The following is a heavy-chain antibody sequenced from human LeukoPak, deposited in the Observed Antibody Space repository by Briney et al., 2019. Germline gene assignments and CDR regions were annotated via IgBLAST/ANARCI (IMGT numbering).Heavy chain of an antibody. CDR2: IYSSGTT. CDR1: GFTFSSNY. D-gene: IGHD5-12*01. V-gene: IGHV3-66*01. Sequence: PGGSLRLSCAASGFTFSSNYMNWVRQAPGKGLEWVSVIYSSGTTYYEASVKGRFTISRDNSKNTLSLQMNSLRAEDTAVYYCAGDLRSFDPWGQGTLVTVSS. CDR3: AGDLRSFDP. J-gene: IGHJ5*02.